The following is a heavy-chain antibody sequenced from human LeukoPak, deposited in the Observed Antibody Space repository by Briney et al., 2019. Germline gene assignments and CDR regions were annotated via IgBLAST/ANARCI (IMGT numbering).Heavy chain of an antibody. CDR3: ARGGMGAAFDY. D-gene: IGHD1-26*01. V-gene: IGHV4-34*01. Sequence: SETLSLTCAVYGGSFSGYYWSWIRQPPGKGLEWIGEINHSGSTNYNPSLKSRVTISVDTSKNQFSLKLSSVTAADTAVYNCARGGMGAAFDYWGQGTLVTVSS. CDR2: INHSGST. CDR1: GGSFSGYY. J-gene: IGHJ4*02.